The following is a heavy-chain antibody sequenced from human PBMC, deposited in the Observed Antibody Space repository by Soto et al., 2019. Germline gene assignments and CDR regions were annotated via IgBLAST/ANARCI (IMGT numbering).Heavy chain of an antibody. CDR1: GFTLSSYS. J-gene: IGHJ6*02. CDR3: ARQITGDASPRPYYYYYGMDV. CDR2: ISSRSSTI. Sequence: PGGSLRLSCAASGFTLSSYSMNWVRQAPGKGLEWVSYISSRSSTIYYADSVKGRFTISRDNAKNSLSLQMSSLKASDTAMYYCARQITGDASPRPYYYYYGMDVWGQGTTVTVSS. D-gene: IGHD7-27*01. V-gene: IGHV3-48*01.